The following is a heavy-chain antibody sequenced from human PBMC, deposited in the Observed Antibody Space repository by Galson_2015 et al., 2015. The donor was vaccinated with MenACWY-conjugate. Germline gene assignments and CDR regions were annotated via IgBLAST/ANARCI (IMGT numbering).Heavy chain of an antibody. CDR2: ITDSGGST. CDR1: GFTFSTYA. V-gene: IGHV3-23*01. CDR3: ARRTYSMDV. Sequence: LSCAASGFTFSTYAMRWVRQAPGKGLEWVSSITDSGGSTYYADSVKGRFSISRDNSKNTLYLQMDSLRAEDTAVYYCARRTYSMDVWGQGTTVTVSS. D-gene: IGHD2-21*01. J-gene: IGHJ6*02.